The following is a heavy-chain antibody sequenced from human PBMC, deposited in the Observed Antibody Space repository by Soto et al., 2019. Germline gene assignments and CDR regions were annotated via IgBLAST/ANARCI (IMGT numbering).Heavy chain of an antibody. CDR2: INHSGST. V-gene: IGHV4-34*01. CDR1: GGSFSCYY. Sequence: PSETLSLTCAVYGGSFSCYYWSWIRQPPGKGLEWIGEINHSGSTNYNPSLKSRVTISVDTSKNQFSLKLSSVTAADTAVYYCARVIKSRDGYNYYYYYGMDVWGQGTTVTVSS. D-gene: IGHD5-12*01. CDR3: ARVIKSRDGYNYYYYYGMDV. J-gene: IGHJ6*02.